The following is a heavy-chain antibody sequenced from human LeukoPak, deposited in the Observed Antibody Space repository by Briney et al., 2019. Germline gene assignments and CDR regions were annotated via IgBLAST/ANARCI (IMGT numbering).Heavy chain of an antibody. Sequence: PGGSLRLSCEASGFTFFNYAMSWVRQAPGKGLQWVSGIGSDSATFYTDSVKGRFTISRDNSKNTVYLHIDSLGAEDTAVYYCAKCMSSTGVCLNFDYWGQGILVADST. D-gene: IGHD2-21*02. CDR1: GFTFFNYA. J-gene: IGHJ4*02. CDR2: IGSDSAT. CDR3: AKCMSSTGVCLNFDY. V-gene: IGHV3-23*01.